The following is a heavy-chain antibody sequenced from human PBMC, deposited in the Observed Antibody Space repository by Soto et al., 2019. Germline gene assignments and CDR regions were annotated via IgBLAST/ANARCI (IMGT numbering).Heavy chain of an antibody. J-gene: IGHJ4*02. CDR1: CGSISSGGYY. D-gene: IGHD6-13*01. CDR2: IYYSGST. CDR3: ARQGVYSSSWYFDY. Sequence: KPSETLSLTCTVSCGSISSGGYYWSWIRQHPGKGLEWIGYIYYSGSTYYNPSLKSRVTISVDTSKNQFSLKLSTVTAADTAVYYCARQGVYSSSWYFDYWGQGTLVTVSS. V-gene: IGHV4-31*03.